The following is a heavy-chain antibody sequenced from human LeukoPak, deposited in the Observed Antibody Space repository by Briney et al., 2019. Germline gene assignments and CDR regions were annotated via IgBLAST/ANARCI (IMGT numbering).Heavy chain of an antibody. CDR2: ISSSSSYI. Sequence: PGGSLRLSCAASGFTFSSYSMNWVRQAPGKGLEWVSSISSSSSYIYYADSVKGRFTISRDNAKNSLYLQMSSLRAEDTAVYYCASGYMGHTVDVWGQGTTVTVSS. D-gene: IGHD6-13*01. J-gene: IGHJ6*02. CDR1: GFTFSSYS. V-gene: IGHV3-21*01. CDR3: ASGYMGHTVDV.